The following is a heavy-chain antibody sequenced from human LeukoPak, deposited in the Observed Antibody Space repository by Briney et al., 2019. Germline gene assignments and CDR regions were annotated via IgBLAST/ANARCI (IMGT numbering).Heavy chain of an antibody. CDR3: AKDYTPDY. Sequence: GGSLRLSCAASGFTFSTFAMIWVRQPPGKGLEWVSSIFQGGGEIHYADSVRGRFTISRDNSKNTLYLQMNSLRAEDTAVYYCAKDYTPDYWGQGTLVTVSS. CDR1: GFTFSTFA. CDR2: IFQGGGEI. J-gene: IGHJ4*02. V-gene: IGHV3-23*01.